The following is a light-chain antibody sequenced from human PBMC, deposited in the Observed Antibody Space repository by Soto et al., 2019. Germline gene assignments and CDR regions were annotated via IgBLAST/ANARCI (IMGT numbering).Light chain of an antibody. CDR3: VSFTTSITVEV. J-gene: IGLJ1*01. CDR2: EVS. Sequence: SSLAQPASVSGSPGQSITISCNGTSSDIGAYNYASWYQQHPVKAPKLIIYEVSHRPSGVPTRFSGSKSGLTASLTISGLQDEDEADYYSVSFTTSITVEVSGSGTKATV. V-gene: IGLV2-14*01. CDR1: SSDIGAYNY.